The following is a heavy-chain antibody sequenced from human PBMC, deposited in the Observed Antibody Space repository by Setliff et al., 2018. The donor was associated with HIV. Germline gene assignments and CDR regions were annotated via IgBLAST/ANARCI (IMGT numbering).Heavy chain of an antibody. D-gene: IGHD6-6*01. Sequence: SETLSLTCTVSGGSINTYYWSWIRQPAGKGLEWIGRFYTSGSTNYNPSLKSRLTISVDTSKNQFSLKLSSVTAADTAVYYCAREAWTSYRSSSGYYYYYMDVWGKGTTVTVSS. CDR2: FYTSGST. CDR1: GGSINTYY. J-gene: IGHJ6*03. V-gene: IGHV4-4*07. CDR3: AREAWTSYRSSSGYYYYYMDV.